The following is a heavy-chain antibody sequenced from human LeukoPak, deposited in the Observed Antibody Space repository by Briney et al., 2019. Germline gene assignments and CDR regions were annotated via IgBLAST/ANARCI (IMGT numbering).Heavy chain of an antibody. V-gene: IGHV3-74*01. CDR2: ISPTGSTT. D-gene: IGHD6-6*01. J-gene: IGHJ4*02. CDR1: GFSFSGHW. CDR3: ARGPNSNWSGLDF. Sequence: GGSLRPSCTASGFSFSGHWMHWARHLPGKGLVWVSRISPTGSTTSYADSVKGRFTVSRDNAKNTLYLQVNNLRAEDTAVYYCARGPNSNWSGLDFWGQGTLLTVSS.